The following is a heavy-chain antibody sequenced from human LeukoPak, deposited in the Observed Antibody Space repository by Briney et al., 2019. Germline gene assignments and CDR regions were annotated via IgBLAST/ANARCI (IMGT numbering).Heavy chain of an antibody. Sequence: PGGSLRLSCAASGFTFSSYGMHWVRQAPGKGLEWVAFIRYDGSNKYYADSVKGRFTISRDNSKNTLYLQMDSLRAEDTAVYYCAKARGGFGNNWFDPWGQGTLVTVSS. CDR1: GFTFSSYG. D-gene: IGHD3-10*01. CDR3: AKARGGFGNNWFDP. V-gene: IGHV3-30*02. CDR2: IRYDGSNK. J-gene: IGHJ5*02.